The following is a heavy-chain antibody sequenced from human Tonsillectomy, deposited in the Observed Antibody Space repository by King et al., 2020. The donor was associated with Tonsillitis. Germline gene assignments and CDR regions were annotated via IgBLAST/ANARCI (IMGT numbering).Heavy chain of an antibody. J-gene: IGHJ4*02. CDR1: GFTIRSDA. V-gene: IGHV3-23*01. CDR3: AKDPYYSDSSAYVDY. CDR2: ISGGGGRT. D-gene: IGHD3-22*01. Sequence: VQSGESLRLSCAASGFTIRSDAMSWVRQAPGKGLEWVSTISGGGGRTYHADSVKGRFTISRDNSKNTLYLQMNSLRAEDTAIYYCAKDPYYSDSSAYVDYWGQGTLVTVSS.